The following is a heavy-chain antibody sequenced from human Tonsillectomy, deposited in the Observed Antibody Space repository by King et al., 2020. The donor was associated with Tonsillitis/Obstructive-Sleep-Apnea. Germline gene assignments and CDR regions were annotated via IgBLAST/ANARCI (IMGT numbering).Heavy chain of an antibody. V-gene: IGHV2-5*02. CDR3: ARIQLLYGSGSYSDY. CDR2: IYWDDDK. CDR1: GFSLSTSGVG. J-gene: IGHJ4*02. Sequence: ITLKESGPTLVKPTQTLTLTCTFSGFSLSTSGVGVGWIRQPPGKALEWLALIYWDDDKRYSPSLKSRLTITKDTSKNQVVLTMTNMDPVDTATYYCARIQLLYGSGSYSDYWGQGTLVTVSS. D-gene: IGHD3-10*01.